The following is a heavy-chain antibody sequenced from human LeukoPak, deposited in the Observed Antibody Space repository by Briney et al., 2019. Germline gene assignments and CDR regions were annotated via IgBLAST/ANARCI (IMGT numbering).Heavy chain of an antibody. D-gene: IGHD5-24*01. CDR2: IIPIFGTA. V-gene: IGHV1-69*05. CDR3: ARIRARRDGYNYVDDAFDI. CDR1: GGTFSSYA. J-gene: IGHJ3*02. Sequence: SVKVSCKASGGTFSSYAISWVRQAPGQGLEWMGGIIPIFGTANYAQKFQGRVTITTDESTSTAYMGLSSLRSEDTAVYHCARIRARRDGYNYVDDAFDIWGQGTMVTVSS.